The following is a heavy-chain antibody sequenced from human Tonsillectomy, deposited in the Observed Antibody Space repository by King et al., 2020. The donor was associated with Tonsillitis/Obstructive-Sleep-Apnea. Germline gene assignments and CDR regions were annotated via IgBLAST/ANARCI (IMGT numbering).Heavy chain of an antibody. J-gene: IGHJ4*02. CDR2: INHSGST. CDR3: ARGEDEGKNFDY. V-gene: IGHV4-34*01. CDR1: GGSLGGHY. D-gene: IGHD2-15*01. Sequence: VQLQQWGAGLLKPSETLSLTCAVYGGSLGGHYWSWIRQPPGKGLEWIGEINHSGSTNYNPSLKSRVTISVDTSKNQFSLKLSSVTAADTAVYYCARGEDEGKNFDYWGQGTLVTVS.